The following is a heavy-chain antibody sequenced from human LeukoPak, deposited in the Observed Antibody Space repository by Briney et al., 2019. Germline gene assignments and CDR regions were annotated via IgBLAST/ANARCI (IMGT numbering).Heavy chain of an antibody. Sequence: PSETLSHTCAVSGGSISSGGYSWSWIRQPPGKGLEWIGYIYHSGSTYYNPSLKSRVTISVDRSKNQFSLKLSSVTAADTAVYYCASHDISSAYWGQGTLVTVSS. CDR1: GGSISSGGYS. V-gene: IGHV4-30-2*01. J-gene: IGHJ4*02. CDR3: ASHDISSAY. D-gene: IGHD3-9*01. CDR2: IYHSGST.